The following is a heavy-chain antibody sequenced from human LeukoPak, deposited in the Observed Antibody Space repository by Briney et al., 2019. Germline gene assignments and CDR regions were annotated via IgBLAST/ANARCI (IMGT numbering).Heavy chain of an antibody. D-gene: IGHD3-16*01. CDR2: IYPGDSDT. V-gene: IGHV5-51*01. J-gene: IGHJ3*02. CDR3: ARPILRGYDAFDI. CDR1: GYSFTNYW. Sequence: GESLKISCKGSGYSFTNYWIAWVRQMPGKGLEWMGIIYPGDSDTRYRPSFQDQVTISADKSISTAYLQWSSLKASDTAMYYCARPILRGYDAFDIWGQGTMVTVSS.